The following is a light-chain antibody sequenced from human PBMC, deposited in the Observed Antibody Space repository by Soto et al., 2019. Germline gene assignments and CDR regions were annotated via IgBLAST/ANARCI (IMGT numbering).Light chain of an antibody. Sequence: DIQMTQSPSTLSASVGDRVTITCRASQSISSWLAWYQQKPGKAPKLLIYDASSLESGAASRFSGSGSGTEFTLTISSLQPDDVATYYCQQYNSYWTFGQGTKVEI. V-gene: IGKV1-5*01. CDR3: QQYNSYWT. J-gene: IGKJ1*01. CDR2: DAS. CDR1: QSISSW.